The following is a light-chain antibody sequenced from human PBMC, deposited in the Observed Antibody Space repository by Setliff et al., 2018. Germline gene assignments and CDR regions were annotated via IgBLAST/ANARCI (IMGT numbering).Light chain of an antibody. Sequence: QSALAQPASVSGSPGQSITISCTGASSDVGGYNFVSWYQQHPGKVPKLIIFDVTTRPSGVSDRFSGSKSANTASLTISGLRAEDEADYYCSSYVDSPGMVFGGGTK. J-gene: IGLJ3*02. CDR2: DVT. V-gene: IGLV2-14*03. CDR1: SSDVGGYNF. CDR3: SSYVDSPGMV.